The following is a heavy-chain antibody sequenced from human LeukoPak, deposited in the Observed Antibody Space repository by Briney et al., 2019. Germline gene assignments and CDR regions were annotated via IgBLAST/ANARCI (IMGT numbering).Heavy chain of an antibody. D-gene: IGHD2-2*01. CDR1: GYRFSAYW. V-gene: IGHV5-51*01. J-gene: IGHJ4*02. CDR2: IYPRDSRT. Sequence: GESLKISCKGFGYRFSAYWIAWVRQMPGKGLEWMGVIYPRDSRTTYSPSFQDQVTISADKSIGTAYLQWTSLKASDTAMYYCARHLSDITSSPNYWGPGTLVTVSS. CDR3: ARHLSDITSSPNY.